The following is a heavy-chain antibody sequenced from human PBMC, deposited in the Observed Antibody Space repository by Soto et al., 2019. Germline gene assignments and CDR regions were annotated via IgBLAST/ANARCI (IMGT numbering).Heavy chain of an antibody. CDR2: INPSGGST. Sequence: ASVKVSCKASGYTFTSYYMHWVRQAPGQGLEWMGIINPSGGSTSYAQKYQGRVTMTRDTSTSTVSMELSSLRSEDTAVYYCARVGPSGYDGYGMDVWGQGTTVTVSS. CDR3: ARVGPSGYDGYGMDV. CDR1: GYTFTSYY. J-gene: IGHJ6*02. V-gene: IGHV1-46*03. D-gene: IGHD5-12*01.